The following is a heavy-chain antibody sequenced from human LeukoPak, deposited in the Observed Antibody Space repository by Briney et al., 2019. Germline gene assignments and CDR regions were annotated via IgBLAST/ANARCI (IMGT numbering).Heavy chain of an antibody. D-gene: IGHD3-22*01. CDR3: AKGSSYYYDNSGYNYFDY. Sequence: GGSLRLSCAASGFTFSSYSMTWVRQAPGKGLEWVSSISRSSSYIYYADSVEGRFTISRDNAKNSLYLQMNSLRAEDMALYYCAKGSSYYYDNSGYNYFDYWGQGTLVTVSS. CDR2: ISRSSSYI. CDR1: GFTFSSYS. V-gene: IGHV3-21*04. J-gene: IGHJ4*02.